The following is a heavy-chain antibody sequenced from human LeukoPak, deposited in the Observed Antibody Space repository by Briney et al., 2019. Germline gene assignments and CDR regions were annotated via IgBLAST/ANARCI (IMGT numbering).Heavy chain of an antibody. CDR1: GYTFTSYG. CDR2: ISAYNGNT. V-gene: IGHV1-18*01. D-gene: IGHD3-9*01. J-gene: IGHJ4*02. Sequence: GASVKVSCKASGYTFTSYGISWVRQAPGQGLEWMGWISAYNGNTHYAQKLQGRVTMTTDTSTSTAYMELRSLRSDDTAVYYCARDRYALGNGDFDYWGQGTLVTVSS. CDR3: ARDRYALGNGDFDY.